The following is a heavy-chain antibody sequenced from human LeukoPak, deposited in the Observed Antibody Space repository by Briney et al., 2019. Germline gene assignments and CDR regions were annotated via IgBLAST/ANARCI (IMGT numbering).Heavy chain of an antibody. D-gene: IGHD3-22*01. CDR2: IKQDGSEK. Sequence: GGSLRLSCAASGFTFSSYWMSWVRQAPGKGLEWVANIKQDGSEKYYVDSVKGRFTISRDNAKNSLYLQMNSLRAEDTAVYYCARDTYYYDSSGYLRGWGQGTLVTVSS. CDR3: ARDTYYYDSSGYLRG. CDR1: GFTFSSYW. J-gene: IGHJ4*02. V-gene: IGHV3-7*01.